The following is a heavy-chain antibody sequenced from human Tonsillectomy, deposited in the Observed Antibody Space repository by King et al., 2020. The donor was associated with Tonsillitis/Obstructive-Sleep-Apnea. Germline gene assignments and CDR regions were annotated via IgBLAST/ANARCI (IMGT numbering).Heavy chain of an antibody. Sequence: LQLQESGPGLVKPSETLSLTCTVSGGSISSSSYYWGWIRQPPGKGLEWIGSIYYSGSTYYNPSLKSRVTISVDTSKNQFSLKLSSVTAADTAVYYCARHLIAAAGIDAFDIWGQGTMVTVSS. CDR2: IYYSGST. D-gene: IGHD6-13*01. CDR3: ARHLIAAAGIDAFDI. J-gene: IGHJ3*02. CDR1: GGSISSSSYY. V-gene: IGHV4-39*01.